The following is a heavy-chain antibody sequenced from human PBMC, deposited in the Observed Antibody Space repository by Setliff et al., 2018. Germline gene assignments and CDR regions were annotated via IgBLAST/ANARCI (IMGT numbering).Heavy chain of an antibody. Sequence: SVKVSCKASGYTFNSYDINWVRQAPGQGLEWMGGIIPILGIANYAQKFQGRVTITADKSTSTAYMELSSLRSEDTAVYYCARGYCSGGSCYEGSFDYWGQGTLVTVSS. V-gene: IGHV1-69*10. CDR3: ARGYCSGGSCYEGSFDY. D-gene: IGHD2-15*01. J-gene: IGHJ4*02. CDR2: IIPILGIA. CDR1: GYTFNSYD.